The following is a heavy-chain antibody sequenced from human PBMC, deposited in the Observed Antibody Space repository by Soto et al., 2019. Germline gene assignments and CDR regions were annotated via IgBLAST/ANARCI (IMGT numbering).Heavy chain of an antibody. D-gene: IGHD3-9*01. CDR2: INHSGST. V-gene: IGHV4-34*01. J-gene: IGHJ5*02. Sequence: SGTPSLTRGFYGWYFSGYFWSWLRQPPGKGLAWIGEINHSGSTNYNPSLKSRVTISVDTSKNQFSLKLRSVTAADTAVYYCARDRPILTGYYTLRPEYNWFDPWGQGTLVTVSS. CDR1: GWYFSGYF. CDR3: ARDRPILTGYYTLRPEYNWFDP.